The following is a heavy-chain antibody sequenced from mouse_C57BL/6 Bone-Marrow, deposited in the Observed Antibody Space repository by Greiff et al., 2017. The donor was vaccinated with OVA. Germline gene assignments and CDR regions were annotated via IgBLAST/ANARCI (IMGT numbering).Heavy chain of an antibody. D-gene: IGHD3-2*02. J-gene: IGHJ2*01. CDR3: ARDGSSGYVGGYYFDY. CDR2: IYPRSGNT. CDR1: GYTFTSYG. V-gene: IGHV1-81*01. Sequence: QVQLKESGAELARPGASVKLSCKASGYTFTSYGISWVKQRTGQGLEWIGEIYPRSGNTYYNEKFKGKATLTADKSSSTAYMELRSLTSEDSAVYFCARDGSSGYVGGYYFDYWGQGTTLTVSS.